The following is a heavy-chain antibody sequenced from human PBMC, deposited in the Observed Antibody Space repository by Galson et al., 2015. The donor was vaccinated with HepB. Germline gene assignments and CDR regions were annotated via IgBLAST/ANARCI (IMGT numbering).Heavy chain of an antibody. V-gene: IGHV3-11*06. J-gene: IGHJ4*02. CDR3: ARDLRPHCGTQCYLTLDF. CDR2: ISSRSDYT. D-gene: IGHD2-21*01. Sequence: SLRLSCAASGFTFSDYYMSWIRQAPGKGLEWISYISSRSDYTNYADSVKGRFTISRDNAKNSLYLQMNTLRAEDTAIYYCARDLRPHCGTQCYLTLDFWGQGALVTVSS. CDR1: GFTFSDYY.